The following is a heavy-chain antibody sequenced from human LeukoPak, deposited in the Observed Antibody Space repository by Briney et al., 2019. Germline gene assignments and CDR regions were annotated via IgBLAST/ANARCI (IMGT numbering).Heavy chain of an antibody. D-gene: IGHD2-21*02. Sequence: SETLSLTCAVSGYSISSGYYWGWIRQPPGRGLEWIGSIYHSGSTYYNPSLKSRVTISVDRSKNQFSLKLSSVTAADTAVYYCARVQYCGGDCYPYYFDYWGQGTLVTVSS. V-gene: IGHV4-38-2*01. J-gene: IGHJ4*02. CDR1: GYSISSGYY. CDR2: IYHSGST. CDR3: ARVQYCGGDCYPYYFDY.